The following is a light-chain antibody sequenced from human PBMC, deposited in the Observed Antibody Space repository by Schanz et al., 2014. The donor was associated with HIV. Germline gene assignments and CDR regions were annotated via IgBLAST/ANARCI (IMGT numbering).Light chain of an antibody. CDR1: QSISTF. CDR2: AAY. Sequence: DIQMTQSPSTLSASVGDRVTITCRASQSISTFLNWYQQKPGKAPKLLIYAAYTLQSGVPSRFSGSGSGTEFTLTISTLQPEDFATYYCQQLNDYPRTFGQGTKLEIK. CDR3: QQLNDYPRT. J-gene: IGKJ2*01. V-gene: IGKV1-9*01.